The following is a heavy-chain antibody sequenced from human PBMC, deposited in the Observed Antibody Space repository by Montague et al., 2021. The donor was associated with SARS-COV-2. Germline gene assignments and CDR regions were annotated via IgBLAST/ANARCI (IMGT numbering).Heavy chain of an antibody. V-gene: IGHV3-33*01. J-gene: IGHJ3*02. CDR1: GFTFSSYG. CDR2: IWYDGSNK. D-gene: IGHD3-3*01. CDR3: ARDPHDFWSGYYKGNDAFDI. Sequence: SLRLSCAASGFTFSSYGMHWVRQAPGKGLKWVAVIWYDGSNKYYADSVKGRFTISRDNSKNTLYLQMNSLRAEDTAVYYCARDPHDFWSGYYKGNDAFDIWGQGTMVTVSS.